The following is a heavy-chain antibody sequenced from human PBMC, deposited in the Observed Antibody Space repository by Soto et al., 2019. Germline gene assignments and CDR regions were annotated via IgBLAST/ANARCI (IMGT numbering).Heavy chain of an antibody. CDR3: ASSSTSSGADYYGVDV. CDR2: IIPIFRTT. CDR1: GGTFSRKA. D-gene: IGHD6-6*01. J-gene: IGHJ6*02. V-gene: IGHV1-69*01. Sequence: QVQLVQSGAEVKRPGSSVQVSCKASGGTFSRKALSWLRQAPGQGFEWMGGIIPIFRTTNYAQTFQGRVTITADESATPAYMELSGLTFEHTAVYYCASSSTSSGADYYGVDVWGQGTTVTVAS.